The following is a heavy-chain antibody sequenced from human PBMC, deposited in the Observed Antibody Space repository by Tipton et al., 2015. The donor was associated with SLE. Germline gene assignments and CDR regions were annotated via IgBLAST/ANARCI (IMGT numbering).Heavy chain of an antibody. V-gene: IGHV4-39*07. J-gene: IGHJ4*02. CDR1: GGSISSSSYY. Sequence: TLSLTCTVSGGSISSSSYYWGWICQPPGKGLEWIGEINHSGSTNYNPSLKSRVTISVDTSKNQFSLKLSSVTAADTAVYYCARDSSGWLYYFDYWGQGTLVTVSS. D-gene: IGHD6-19*01. CDR3: ARDSSGWLYYFDY. CDR2: INHSGST.